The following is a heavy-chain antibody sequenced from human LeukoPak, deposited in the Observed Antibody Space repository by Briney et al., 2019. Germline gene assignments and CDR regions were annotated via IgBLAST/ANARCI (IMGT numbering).Heavy chain of an antibody. V-gene: IGHV4-59*08. J-gene: IGHJ4*02. CDR3: ASNPGSGWIDY. D-gene: IGHD6-19*01. CDR2: IYYNGAT. CDR1: GGSISKYY. Sequence: SETLSPTCTVSGGSISKYYWSWIRQPPGKGLEWIGYIYYNGATNYNPSLKSRVTMSIDTSKNQFSLKLSSVTAADTAVYYCASNPGSGWIDYWGQGTLVTVSS.